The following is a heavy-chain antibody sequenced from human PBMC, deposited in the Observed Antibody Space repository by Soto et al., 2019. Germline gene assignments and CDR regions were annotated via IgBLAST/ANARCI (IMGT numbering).Heavy chain of an antibody. V-gene: IGHV3-66*04. J-gene: IGHJ4*02. CDR3: ARPDTSGYYLGY. D-gene: IGHD3-22*01. CDR1: VFTVSNNH. CDR2: IYSGGST. Sequence: GGSLRLSCAASVFTVSNNHMSWVRQAPGKGLEWVSVIYSGGSTYYADSVKDRFTISRDNSKNTLYLQMNSLRAEDTAVYYCARPDTSGYYLGYWGQGTLVTVSS.